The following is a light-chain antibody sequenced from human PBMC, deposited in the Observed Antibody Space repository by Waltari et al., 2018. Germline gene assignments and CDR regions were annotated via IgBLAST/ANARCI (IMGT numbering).Light chain of an antibody. J-gene: IGKJ5*01. CDR2: KTS. V-gene: IGKV1-5*03. CDR1: QSIDRW. CDR3: QQYYSDSIT. Sequence: DIQMTQSPSTLSASVGDRVTITCRASQSIDRWLAWHQQKPGKAPKALIYKTSSLESGVPSRFSDSGSGTEFTLTISSLQPDDFATYYCQQYYSDSITFGQGTRLEIK.